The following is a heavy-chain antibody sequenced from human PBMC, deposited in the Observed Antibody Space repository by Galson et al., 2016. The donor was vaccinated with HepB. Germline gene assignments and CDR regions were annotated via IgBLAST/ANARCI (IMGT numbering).Heavy chain of an antibody. J-gene: IGHJ5*02. CDR2: INESGNT. D-gene: IGHD3-10*01. Sequence: SETLSLTCAVNGGSFSGYYWTWIRQPPGMGLEWIGEINESGNTRYNPSLRSRVIVSLDTAKNQFSLKLSSVTAADAAVYYCARGRRVRGVTTKFNWIDPWGQGTLVTVSS. V-gene: IGHV4-34*01. CDR1: GGSFSGYY. CDR3: ARGRRVRGVTTKFNWIDP.